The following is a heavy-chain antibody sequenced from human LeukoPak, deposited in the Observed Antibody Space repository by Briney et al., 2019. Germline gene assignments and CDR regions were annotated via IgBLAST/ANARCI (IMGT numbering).Heavy chain of an antibody. CDR1: GFSLTTYG. J-gene: IGHJ4*02. CDR3: ARDGGSGIDY. V-gene: IGHV3-33*01. Sequence: PGGSLRLSCAASGFSLTTYGTHWLRQAPGKGLEWVAVIWYDGSRKFYGDSVKGRFTASRDTSENTMYLQMNTLRVDDTAVYYCARDGGSGIDYWGQGTLVTVSS. D-gene: IGHD3-10*01. CDR2: IWYDGSRK.